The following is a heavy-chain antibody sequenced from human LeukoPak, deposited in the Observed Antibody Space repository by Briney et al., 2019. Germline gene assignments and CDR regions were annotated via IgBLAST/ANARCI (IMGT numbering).Heavy chain of an antibody. CDR1: GCSISSGGYY. CDR3: ARESRAAAGGWHAFDI. Sequence: PSQTLSLSCTASGCSISSGGYYWSWIRQHPGKGLEWIGYIYYSGSTYYKPSLKSRVTISVDTSKNQFSLKLSSVTAAATAVYYCARESRAAAGGWHAFDIWGQGTMVTVSS. D-gene: IGHD6-13*01. V-gene: IGHV4-31*03. J-gene: IGHJ3*02. CDR2: IYYSGST.